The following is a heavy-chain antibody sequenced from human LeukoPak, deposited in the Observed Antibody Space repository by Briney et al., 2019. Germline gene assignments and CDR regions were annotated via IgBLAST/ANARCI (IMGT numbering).Heavy chain of an antibody. Sequence: ASVKVSCKVSGYTLTELSMHWVRQAHGKGLEWMGGFDPEDGETIYAQKFQGRVTMTEDTSTDTAYMELSSLRSEDTAVYYCATDFTVVTDDAFDIWGQGTMVTVSS. CDR3: ATDFTVVTDDAFDI. CDR2: FDPEDGET. CDR1: GYTLTELS. D-gene: IGHD4-23*01. V-gene: IGHV1-24*01. J-gene: IGHJ3*02.